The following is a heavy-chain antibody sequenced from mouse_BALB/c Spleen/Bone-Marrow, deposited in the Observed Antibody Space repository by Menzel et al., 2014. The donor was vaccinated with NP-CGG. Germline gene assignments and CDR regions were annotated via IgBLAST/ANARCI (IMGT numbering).Heavy chain of an antibody. Sequence: EVKLMESGGGLVQPGGSRKLSCAASGFTFSSFGMHWVRQAPEKGLEWVAYISSGSSTICYGDTVMGRFTISRDNPKNTLFLQMTSLRSEDTATYYCVRSGSSSGYFDYWGQGTTLTVSS. J-gene: IGHJ2*01. CDR2: ISSGSSTI. CDR1: GFTFSSFG. CDR3: VRSGSSSGYFDY. D-gene: IGHD1-1*01. V-gene: IGHV5-17*02.